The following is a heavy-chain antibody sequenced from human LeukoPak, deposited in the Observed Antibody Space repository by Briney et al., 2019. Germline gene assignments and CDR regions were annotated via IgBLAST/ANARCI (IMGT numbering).Heavy chain of an antibody. CDR3: ARGAFSGSYPTSYFDY. D-gene: IGHD1-26*01. J-gene: IGHJ4*02. CDR2: ISYDGSNK. CDR1: GFTFSSYA. V-gene: IGHV3-30*03. Sequence: PGGSLRLSCAASGFTFSSYAVLWVRQDPGKGLEWVALISYDGSNKYDADSVKGRSTISRDNSKNTLYLQMNSLRGDDTAVYFCARGAFSGSYPTSYFDYWGQGTLATVSS.